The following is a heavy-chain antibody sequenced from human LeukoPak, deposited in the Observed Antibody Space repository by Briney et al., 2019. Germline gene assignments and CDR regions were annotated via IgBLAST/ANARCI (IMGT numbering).Heavy chain of an antibody. CDR2: IRSKAYGGTT. Sequence: SLRLSCTASGFTFGGYAMTWVRQAPGKGLEWVGFIRSKAYGGTTEYAASVKGRFTISRDDSKSIAYLQMNSLKTEDTAVYYCTRMPGIAVAGLDYWGQGTLVTVPS. D-gene: IGHD6-19*01. CDR1: GFTFGGYA. CDR3: TRMPGIAVAGLDY. J-gene: IGHJ4*02. V-gene: IGHV3-49*04.